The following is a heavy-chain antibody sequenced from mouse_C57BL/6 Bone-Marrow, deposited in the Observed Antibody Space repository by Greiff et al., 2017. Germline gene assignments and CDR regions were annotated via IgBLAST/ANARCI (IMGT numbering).Heavy chain of an antibody. CDR2: INPNYGTT. J-gene: IGHJ1*03. CDR3: ALYYYGSSYWYFDV. Sequence: VQLKESGPELVKPGASVKISCTASGYSFTDYNMNWVKQSNGKSLEWIGVINPNYGTTSYNQKFKGKATLTVDQSSSKAYMQLNSLTSEDSAVYYCALYYYGSSYWYFDVWGTGTTVTVAS. D-gene: IGHD1-1*01. V-gene: IGHV1-39*01. CDR1: GYSFTDYN.